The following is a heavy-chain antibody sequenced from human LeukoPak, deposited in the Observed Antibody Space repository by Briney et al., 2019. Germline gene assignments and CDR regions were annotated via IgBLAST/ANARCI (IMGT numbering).Heavy chain of an antibody. D-gene: IGHD3-10*01. Sequence: SVKVSCKASGYTFTSYDINWVRQAPGQGLEWMGRIIPIFGTANYAQKFQGRVTITTDESTSTAYMELSSLRSEDTAVYYCAGGMGRDLDYWGQGTLVTVSS. CDR1: GYTFTSYD. CDR2: IIPIFGTA. CDR3: AGGMGRDLDY. J-gene: IGHJ4*02. V-gene: IGHV1-69*05.